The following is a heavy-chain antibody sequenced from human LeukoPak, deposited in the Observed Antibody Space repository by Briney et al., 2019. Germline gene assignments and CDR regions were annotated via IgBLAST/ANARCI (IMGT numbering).Heavy chain of an antibody. Sequence: ASVKVSCKASGYTFTSYGISWVRQAPGQGLEWMGWISAYNGNTNYAQKLQGRVTMTTDTSTSTAYMELRSLRSDDTAVYYCARDQDYYGSGSYGPDYWGQGILVTVS. V-gene: IGHV1-18*01. CDR1: GYTFTSYG. J-gene: IGHJ4*02. CDR3: ARDQDYYGSGSYGPDY. CDR2: ISAYNGNT. D-gene: IGHD3-10*01.